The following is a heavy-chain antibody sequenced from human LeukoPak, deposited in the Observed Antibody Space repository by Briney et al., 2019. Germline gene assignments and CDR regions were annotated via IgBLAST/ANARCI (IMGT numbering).Heavy chain of an antibody. V-gene: IGHV5-51*01. CDR2: ISPDDSEI. D-gene: IGHD1-26*01. J-gene: IGHJ4*02. CDR3: ARHEGSGSYYSY. CDR1: GSPFTTYW. Sequence: GESLKISCQASGSPFTTYWIAWVRQMPGRGLEWMGFISPDDSEIRYSPSFRGHVTISADKSTSTAYLQWSRLKASDTAIYYCARHEGSGSYYSYWGQGTLVTVSS.